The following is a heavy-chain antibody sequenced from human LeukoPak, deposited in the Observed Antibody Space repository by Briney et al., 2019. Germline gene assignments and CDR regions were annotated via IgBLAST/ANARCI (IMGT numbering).Heavy chain of an antibody. CDR3: AKLTPASNY. CDR1: GFTFSDYA. D-gene: IGHD2-15*01. J-gene: IGHJ4*02. V-gene: IGHV3-23*01. CDR2: ITTNGASA. Sequence: GGSLRLSCAASGFTFSDYAMTWVRQAPGKGLEWVSSITTNGASANYADSVKGRFTISRDNSKNTLYLQMNSLRAEDTALYYCAKLTPASNYWGQGTLVTVSS.